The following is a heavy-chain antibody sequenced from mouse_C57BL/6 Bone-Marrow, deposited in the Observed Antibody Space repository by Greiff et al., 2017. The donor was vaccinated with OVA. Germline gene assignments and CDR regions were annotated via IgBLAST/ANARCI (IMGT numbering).Heavy chain of an antibody. J-gene: IGHJ1*03. CDR2: ISSGSSTI. CDR3: ARINDWYFDV. V-gene: IGHV5-17*01. CDR1: GFTFSDYG. Sequence: EVQVVESGGGLVKPGGSLKLSCAASGFTFSDYGMHWVRQAPEKGLEWVAYISSGSSTIYYADTVKGRFTISRDNAKTTLFLQMTSLRSEDTAMYYCARINDWYFDVWGTGTTVTVSS.